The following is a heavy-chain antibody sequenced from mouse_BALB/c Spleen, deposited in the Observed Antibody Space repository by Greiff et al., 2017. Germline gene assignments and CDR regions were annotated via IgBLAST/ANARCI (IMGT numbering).Heavy chain of an antibody. CDR3: AREYYYAMDY. V-gene: IGHV5-17*02. CDR1: GFTFSSFG. CDR2: ISSGSSTI. J-gene: IGHJ4*01. Sequence: EVKLVESGGDLVPPGGSRKLSCADSGFTFSSFGMHWVRQAPEKGLEWVAYISSGSSTIYYADTVKGRFTISRDNPKNTLFLQMTSLRSEDTAMYYCAREYYYAMDYWGQGTSVTVSS.